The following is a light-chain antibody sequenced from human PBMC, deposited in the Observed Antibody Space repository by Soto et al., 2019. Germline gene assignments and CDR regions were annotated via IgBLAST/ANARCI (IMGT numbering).Light chain of an antibody. CDR3: QQRSNWPPT. CDR1: QSVRSS. V-gene: IGKV3-11*01. J-gene: IGKJ5*01. CDR2: AAS. Sequence: DIVMTQSPGTLSVSPGERATLFCRASQSVRSSLAWYQQKPGRAPRLLIYAASNRATGIPARFSGSGSGTDFTLTISSLEPEDFAVYYCQQRSNWPPTFGQGTRLEIK.